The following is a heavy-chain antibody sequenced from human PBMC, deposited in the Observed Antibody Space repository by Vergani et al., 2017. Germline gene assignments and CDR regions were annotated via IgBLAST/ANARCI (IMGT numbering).Heavy chain of an antibody. D-gene: IGHD2-15*01. CDR2: ISGSGGDT. J-gene: IGHJ4*02. CDR3: AKDRAQVAATPNYFDS. Sequence: EVQLVESGGGLLKPGESLRLSCVSSGFTFNRFAMTWVRLAPGKGLEWVSSISGSGGDTYYAHSVRGRFTISRDNSKSTLYLQMNSLRVDDTALYYCAKDRAQVAATPNYFDSWGQGTLVTVSS. V-gene: IGHV3-23*04. CDR1: GFTFNRFA.